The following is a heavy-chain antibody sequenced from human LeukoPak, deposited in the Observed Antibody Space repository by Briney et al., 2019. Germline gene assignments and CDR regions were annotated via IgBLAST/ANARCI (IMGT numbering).Heavy chain of an antibody. CDR1: GYTFTGYY. CDR2: INPNSVGT. D-gene: IGHD1-26*01. V-gene: IGHV1-2*02. J-gene: IGHJ3*02. Sequence: GASVKVSCKASGYTFTGYYMHWVRQAPGHGLEWMGWINPNSVGTNYAQKFQGRVTMTRDTSISTAYMELSRLRSDDTAVYYCARPSSGSYSSDAFDIWGQGTMVTVSS. CDR3: ARPSSGSYSSDAFDI.